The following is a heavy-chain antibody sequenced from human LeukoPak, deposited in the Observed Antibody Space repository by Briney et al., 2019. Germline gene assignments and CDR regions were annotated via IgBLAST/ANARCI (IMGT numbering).Heavy chain of an antibody. D-gene: IGHD3-22*01. CDR2: INHSGST. Sequence: SETLSLTCAVYGGSFSGYYWSWIRQPPGKGLEWIGEINHSGSTNYNPSLKSQVTISVDTSKNQFSLKLSSVTAADTAVYYCARPQAAWLRRAFDIWGQGTMVTVSS. CDR3: ARPQAAWLRRAFDI. V-gene: IGHV4-34*01. CDR1: GGSFSGYY. J-gene: IGHJ3*02.